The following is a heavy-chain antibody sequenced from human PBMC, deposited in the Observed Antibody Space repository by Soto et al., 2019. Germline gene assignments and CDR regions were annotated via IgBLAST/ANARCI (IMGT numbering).Heavy chain of an antibody. Sequence: QVQLVQSGAEVKKPGASVKVSCKASGYTFTGYYMHWVRQAPGQGLEWMGWINPNSGGTNYAQKFQGWVTMTRDTAVISGYKEMRRLRSDETVVYYCARVSNWSHFDYGGKGTLVTVSS. CDR1: GYTFTGYY. J-gene: IGHJ4*02. CDR3: ARVSNWSHFDY. D-gene: IGHD1-20*01. V-gene: IGHV1-2*04. CDR2: INPNSGGT.